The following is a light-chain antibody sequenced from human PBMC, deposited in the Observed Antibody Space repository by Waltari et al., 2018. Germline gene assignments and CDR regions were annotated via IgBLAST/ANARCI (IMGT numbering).Light chain of an antibody. V-gene: IGKV1-33*01. Sequence: DIQMTQSTSSLSASVGDRVTITCQASQDISNYLNWYQQKPGKAPKLLIYDASNLETGVPSRFSGSGSVTDFTFTISSLQPEDIATYYCQQYDNLPITFGPGTKVDIK. CDR2: DAS. CDR1: QDISNY. J-gene: IGKJ3*01. CDR3: QQYDNLPIT.